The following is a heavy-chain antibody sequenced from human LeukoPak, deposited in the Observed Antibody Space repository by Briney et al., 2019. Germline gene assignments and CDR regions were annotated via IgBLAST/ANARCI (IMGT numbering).Heavy chain of an antibody. D-gene: IGHD3-22*01. J-gene: IGHJ4*02. Sequence: VKVSCKASGGTFSSYAISWVRQAPGQGLEWMGGIIPIFGTANYAQKFQGRVTITTDESTSTAYMELSSLRSEDTAVYYCARGQIVYSFDRSGYFDYWGQGNLVTVSS. CDR3: ARGQIVYSFDRSGYFDY. CDR1: GGTFSSYA. V-gene: IGHV1-69*05. CDR2: IIPIFGTA.